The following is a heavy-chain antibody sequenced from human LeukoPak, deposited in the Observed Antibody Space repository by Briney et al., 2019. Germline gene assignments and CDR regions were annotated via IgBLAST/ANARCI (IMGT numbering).Heavy chain of an antibody. V-gene: IGHV5-10-1*01. CDR1: GCSFSSYW. CDR2: IDPSDSYT. Sequence: GESLKISCKGSGCSFSSYWITWVRQMPGKGLEWMGRIDPSDSYTNYSPSFQGRVTISADKSISTAYLQWSSPKASDTAVYYCASHVPYTSSWYFDCWGQRTLVTVSS. D-gene: IGHD6-13*01. CDR3: ASHVPYTSSWYFDC. J-gene: IGHJ4*02.